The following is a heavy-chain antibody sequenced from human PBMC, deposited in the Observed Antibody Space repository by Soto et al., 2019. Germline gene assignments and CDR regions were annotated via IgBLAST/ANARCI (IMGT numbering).Heavy chain of an antibody. CDR3: ARGAKGAYYVDV. D-gene: IGHD2-21*01. CDR2: IKSDGGST. CDR1: GFNFSDFW. V-gene: IGHV3-74*01. Sequence: EVQLVESGGGLVQPGGSLRLSCAASGFNFSDFWLHWVRQTPGKGLVWVSRIKSDGGSTNYADSVKGRFTSSRDNAKNTVYLQIGSLRAEDTAVYYCARGAKGAYYVDVWGKGTTVTVSS. J-gene: IGHJ6*03.